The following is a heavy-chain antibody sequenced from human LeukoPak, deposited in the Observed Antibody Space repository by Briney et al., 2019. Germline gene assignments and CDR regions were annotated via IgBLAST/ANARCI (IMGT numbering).Heavy chain of an antibody. CDR3: ARVRRAFGAFDI. Sequence: PSETLSLTGTGSGGYSSSYDWSWIRHPPGTGLEWLGYIYYRGSNNYNHSPKSRHTISGDAPKNQLPLTLNSVTAADRAVYYCARVRRAFGAFDIWGQGTMVTVSS. J-gene: IGHJ3*02. D-gene: IGHD3-16*01. CDR1: GGYSSSYD. V-gene: IGHV4-59*01. CDR2: IYYRGSN.